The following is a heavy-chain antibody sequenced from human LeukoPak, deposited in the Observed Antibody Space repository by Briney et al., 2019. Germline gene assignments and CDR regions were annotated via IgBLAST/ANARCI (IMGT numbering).Heavy chain of an antibody. Sequence: GGSLRLSCAASGFTVSSNYMSWVRQAPGKGLEWVSVIHSGVTTYYADSVKGRFTISRDNSKNTLYLQMNSLRVDDTAVYCCASLVVVPAAPFNWFDPWGQGTLVTVSS. D-gene: IGHD2-2*01. CDR3: ASLVVVPAAPFNWFDP. V-gene: IGHV3-66*01. CDR2: IHSGVTT. J-gene: IGHJ5*02. CDR1: GFTVSSNY.